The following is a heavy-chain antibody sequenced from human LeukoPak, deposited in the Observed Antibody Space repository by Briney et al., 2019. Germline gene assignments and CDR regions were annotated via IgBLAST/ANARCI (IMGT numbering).Heavy chain of an antibody. V-gene: IGHV3-33*01. Sequence: GRSLRLSCAASGFTLSTYDIHWVRQAPGKGLEWVAAIWNDGSNKCYGDSVKGRFTISRDNSKNTLYLQMNSLRAEDTAIYYCARSVVGYYYFDSWGQGTLVTVSS. CDR2: IWNDGSNK. CDR1: GFTLSTYD. J-gene: IGHJ4*02. D-gene: IGHD5-18*01. CDR3: ARSVVGYYYFDS.